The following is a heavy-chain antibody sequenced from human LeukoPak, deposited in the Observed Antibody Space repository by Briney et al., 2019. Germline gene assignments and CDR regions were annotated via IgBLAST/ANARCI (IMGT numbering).Heavy chain of an antibody. Sequence: RPGGSLRLSCAGSGFTFSNAWMNWVRQAPGKGLEWVGRIKSKTDGGTTDYAAPVKGRFTISRDDSKNTLYLQMNSLKTEDTAVYYCTTDGGGDQPLPLSTDNWFDPWGQGTLVTVSS. CDR3: TTDGGGDQPLPLSTDNWFDP. CDR2: IKSKTDGGTT. J-gene: IGHJ5*02. CDR1: GFTFSNAW. D-gene: IGHD2-2*01. V-gene: IGHV3-15*07.